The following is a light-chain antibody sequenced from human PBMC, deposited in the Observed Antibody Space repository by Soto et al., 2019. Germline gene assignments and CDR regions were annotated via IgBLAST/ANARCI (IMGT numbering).Light chain of an antibody. CDR1: QSVSSR. Sequence: EIVMTQSPGTLSLSPGERSTLSCRASQSVSSRLAWSQQKPGHAPRLLISGASSRATGIPDRFSGSGSGTDFTLTISRLEPEDFALYYCQHYVERSPITFGQGTRLEI. V-gene: IGKV3-20*01. CDR2: GAS. J-gene: IGKJ5*01. CDR3: QHYVERSPIT.